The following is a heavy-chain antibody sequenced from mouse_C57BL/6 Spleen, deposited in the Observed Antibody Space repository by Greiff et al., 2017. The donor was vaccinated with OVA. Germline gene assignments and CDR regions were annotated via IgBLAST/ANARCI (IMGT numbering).Heavy chain of an antibody. J-gene: IGHJ4*01. V-gene: IGHV2-2*01. CDR2: IWSGGST. Sequence: QVQLQQSGPGLVQPSQSLSITCTVSGFSLTSYGVHWVRQSPGKGLEWLGVIWSGGSTDYNAAFISRLSISKDNSKSQVFFKMNSLQADDTAIYYCASPTMVTTWEDYYAMDYWGQGTSVTVSS. D-gene: IGHD2-9*01. CDR1: GFSLTSYG. CDR3: ASPTMVTTWEDYYAMDY.